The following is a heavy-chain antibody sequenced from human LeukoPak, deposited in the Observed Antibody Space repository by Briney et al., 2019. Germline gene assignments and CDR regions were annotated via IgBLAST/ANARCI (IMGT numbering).Heavy chain of an antibody. Sequence: GGSLRLSCAASGLTFSDYYMSWIRQAPGKGLEWDSYISSSGSTIYYADSVKGRFTISRDNAKSSLYLQMNSLRAEDTAVYYCARPVMVRGVIISYYFDYWGQGTLVTVSS. J-gene: IGHJ4*02. V-gene: IGHV3-11*01. CDR3: ARPVMVRGVIISYYFDY. CDR2: ISSSGSTI. D-gene: IGHD3-10*01. CDR1: GLTFSDYY.